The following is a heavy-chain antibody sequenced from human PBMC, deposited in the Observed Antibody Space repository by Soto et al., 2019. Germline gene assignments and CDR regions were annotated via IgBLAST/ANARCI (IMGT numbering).Heavy chain of an antibody. CDR2: INPNSGGT. V-gene: IGHV1-2*04. CDR1: GYTFTGYY. CDR3: ARSAMDCSGGSCYSFDY. J-gene: IGHJ4*02. Sequence: ASVKVSCKASGYTFTGYYMHWVRQAPGQGLEWMGWINPNSGGTNYAQKFQGWVTMTRDTSISTAYMELSRLRSDDTAVYYCARSAMDCSGGSCYSFDYWGQGTLVTVSS. D-gene: IGHD2-15*01.